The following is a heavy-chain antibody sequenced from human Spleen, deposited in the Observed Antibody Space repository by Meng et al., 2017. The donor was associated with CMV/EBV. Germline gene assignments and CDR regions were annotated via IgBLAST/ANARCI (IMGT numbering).Heavy chain of an antibody. D-gene: IGHD2-2*01. J-gene: IGHJ2*01. CDR3: ARVRYCSSTSCYTGRFWYFDL. V-gene: IGHV4-34*01. Sequence: FSGNYWSWIRQTPGKGLEWIGEINHSGSTNYNPSLKSRVTISVDTSKNQFSLKLSSVTAADTAVYYCARVRYCSSTSCYTGRFWYFDLWGRGTLVTVSS. CDR2: INHSGST. CDR1: FSGNY.